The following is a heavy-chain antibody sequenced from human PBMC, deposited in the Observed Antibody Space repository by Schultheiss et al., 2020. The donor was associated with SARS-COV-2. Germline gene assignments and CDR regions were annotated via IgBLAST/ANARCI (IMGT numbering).Heavy chain of an antibody. Sequence: SQTLSLTCAVSGGSISSYYWSWIRQPPGKGLEWIGSIYYSGSTYYNPSLKSRVTISVDTSKNQFSLKLSSVTAADTAVYYCASSKPSYDSSGYWYYFDYWGQGTLVTVSS. CDR3: ASSKPSYDSSGYWYYFDY. CDR1: GGSISSYY. V-gene: IGHV4-59*04. J-gene: IGHJ4*02. D-gene: IGHD3-22*01. CDR2: IYYSGST.